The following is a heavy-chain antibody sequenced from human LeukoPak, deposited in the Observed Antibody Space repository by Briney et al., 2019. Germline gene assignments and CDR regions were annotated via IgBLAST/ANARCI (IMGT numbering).Heavy chain of an antibody. J-gene: IGHJ4*02. D-gene: IGHD6-13*01. CDR1: GFTFSSYA. CDR2: ISYDGSNK. Sequence: GGSLRLSCAASGFTFSSYAMHWVRQAPGKGLEWVAVISYDGSNKYYADSVKGRFTISRDNSKNTLYLQMNSLRAEDTAVYYCAKDTPRGSWTDFDYWGQGTLVTVSS. V-gene: IGHV3-30-3*01. CDR3: AKDTPRGSWTDFDY.